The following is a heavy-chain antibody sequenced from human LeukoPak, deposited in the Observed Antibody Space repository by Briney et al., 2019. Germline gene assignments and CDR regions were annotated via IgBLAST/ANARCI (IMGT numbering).Heavy chain of an antibody. CDR1: GFTFSSHA. CDR2: ISGSGDST. CDR3: ARYCGGDCYGMDV. V-gene: IGHV3-23*01. D-gene: IGHD2-21*01. J-gene: IGHJ6*02. Sequence: GGSLRLSCAASGFTFSSHAMSWVRQAPGEGLEWVSGISGSGDSTYNADAVKGRFTISRDNSKNSLYLQMNSLRAEDTAVYYCARYCGGDCYGMDVWGQGTTVTVSS.